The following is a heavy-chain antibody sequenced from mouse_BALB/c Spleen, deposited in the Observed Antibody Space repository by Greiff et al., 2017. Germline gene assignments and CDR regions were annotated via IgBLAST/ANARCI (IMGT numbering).Heavy chain of an antibody. J-gene: IGHJ4*01. D-gene: IGHD2-10*02. Sequence: QVQLKQSGAELVKPGASVKLSCKASGYTFTSYYMYWVKQRPGQGLEWIGEINPSNGGTNFNEKFKSKATLTVDKSSSTAYMQLSSLTSEDSAVYYCTREYGHYGEMDYWGQGTSVTVSS. CDR1: GYTFTSYY. CDR3: TREYGHYGEMDY. V-gene: IGHV1S81*02. CDR2: INPSNGGT.